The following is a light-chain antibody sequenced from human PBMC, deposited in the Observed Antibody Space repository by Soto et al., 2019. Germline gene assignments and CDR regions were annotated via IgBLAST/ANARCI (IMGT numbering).Light chain of an antibody. Sequence: QSALTQPASVSGSPGQSITISCTGTSSDVGGYNYVSWYQQHPGKAPKLMIYDVSTRPSGVSNRFSGSKSVNTASLTISGMQAEDEADYYLSSYTSSSTLVVFGGGTKLPVL. CDR3: SSYTSSSTLVV. CDR2: DVS. J-gene: IGLJ3*02. V-gene: IGLV2-14*01. CDR1: SSDVGGYNY.